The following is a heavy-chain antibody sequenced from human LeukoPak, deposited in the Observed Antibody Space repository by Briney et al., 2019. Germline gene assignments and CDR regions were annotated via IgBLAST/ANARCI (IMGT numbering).Heavy chain of an antibody. CDR2: MNPNSGNT. D-gene: IGHD3-3*01. V-gene: IGHV1-8*01. Sequence: ASVKVPCKASGYTFTSYDINWVRQATGQGLEWMGWMNPNSGNTGYAQKFQGRVTMTRNTSISTAYMELSSLRSEDTAVYYCARAPTRLTIFGVVISLDYWGQGTLVTVSS. J-gene: IGHJ4*02. CDR3: ARAPTRLTIFGVVISLDY. CDR1: GYTFTSYD.